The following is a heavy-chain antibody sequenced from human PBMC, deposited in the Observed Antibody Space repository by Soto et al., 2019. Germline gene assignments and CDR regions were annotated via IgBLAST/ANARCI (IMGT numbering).Heavy chain of an antibody. D-gene: IGHD6-13*01. CDR1: GFTFSDYY. J-gene: IGHJ4*02. Sequence: PGGALRLSCAASGFTFSDYYMSWIRQAPGKGLGWVSYISSSSSYTNYADSVKGRFTISRDNAKNSLYLQMNSLRAEDTAVYYCARAGIAAAGTLDYWGQGTLVTVSS. CDR3: ARAGIAAAGTLDY. V-gene: IGHV3-11*05. CDR2: ISSSSSYT.